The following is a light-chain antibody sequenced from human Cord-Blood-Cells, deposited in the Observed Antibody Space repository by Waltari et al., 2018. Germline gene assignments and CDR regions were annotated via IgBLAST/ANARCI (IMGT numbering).Light chain of an antibody. CDR2: ERS. CDR1: SSAVGGHNY. J-gene: IGLJ1*01. Sequence: HSALTPPPPAPAAPAQSVSISCNGTSSAVGGHNYAPSYQQHPGKAPKRMIYERSKRPSGVPDRFSGSKSGNTASLTVSGRQAEDEADYCCSSYAGSNNLYVFGTGTKVTVL. CDR3: SSYAGSNNLYV. V-gene: IGLV2-8*01.